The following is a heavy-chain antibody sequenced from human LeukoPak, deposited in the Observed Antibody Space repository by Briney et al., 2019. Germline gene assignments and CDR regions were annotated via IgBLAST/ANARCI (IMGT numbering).Heavy chain of an antibody. CDR1: GDSISSYY. V-gene: IGHV4-59*01. CDR2: IYYSGST. CDR3: AGLEYYYGSGSYCTLSIDP. J-gene: IGHJ5*02. Sequence: SETLSLTCTVSGDSISSYYWSWIRQPPGKGLEWIGYIYYSGSTNYNPSLKSRVTISVDTSKNQFSLKLSSVTAADTAVYYCAGLEYYYGSGSYCTLSIDPWGQGTLVTVSS. D-gene: IGHD3-10*01.